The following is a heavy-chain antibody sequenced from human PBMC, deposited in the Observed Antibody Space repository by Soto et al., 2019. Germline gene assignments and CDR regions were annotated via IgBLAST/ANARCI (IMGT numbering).Heavy chain of an antibody. CDR1: GGTFNNYV. Sequence: ASVKVSCKASGGTFNNYVINWVRQAPGQGLEWMGGIIPIFGTANYAQKFQGRVTITADKSTSTAYMELNSLRSEDTAVYYCAGRCDSTSCLAHFDYWGQGTLVTVSS. D-gene: IGHD2-2*01. CDR3: AGRCDSTSCLAHFDY. CDR2: IIPIFGTA. J-gene: IGHJ4*02. V-gene: IGHV1-69*06.